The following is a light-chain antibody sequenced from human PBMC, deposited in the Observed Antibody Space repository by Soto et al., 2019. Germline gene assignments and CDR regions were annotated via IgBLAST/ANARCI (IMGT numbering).Light chain of an antibody. CDR1: QSVGSY. V-gene: IGKV3-11*01. Sequence: EIVLTQSPATLSLSPGERATLSCRASQSVGSYLAWYQQRPGQAPRLLIYDASNRATDIPARFSGSGSGTDFTLTISSLEPEDFAVYYCQQFGGSPRTFGRGTKVERK. CDR2: DAS. CDR3: QQFGGSPRT. J-gene: IGKJ1*01.